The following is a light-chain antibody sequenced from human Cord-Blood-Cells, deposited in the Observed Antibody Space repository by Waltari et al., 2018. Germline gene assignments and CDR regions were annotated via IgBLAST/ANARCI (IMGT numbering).Light chain of an antibody. CDR3: QQSYSTLRT. CDR1: QSISSY. J-gene: IGKJ1*01. V-gene: IGKV1-39*01. Sequence: DIQMTQSPSSLSASVGHRVTSPCRASQSISSYLNWYQQKPGKAPKLLTYAASSSQSGVPSRFSGSGSGTDFTLTISSLQPEDFATYYCQQSYSTLRTFGQGTKVEIK. CDR2: AAS.